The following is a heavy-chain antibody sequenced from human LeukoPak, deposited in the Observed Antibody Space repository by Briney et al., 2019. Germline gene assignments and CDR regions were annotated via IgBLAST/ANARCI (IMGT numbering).Heavy chain of an antibody. Sequence: SETLSLTCTVPGGSISSSSYYSGWIRQPPGKGLEWLASIYYSGSTYYNPSLKSRVTISVDTSKNQFSLKLSSVTAAHTAVYYCARHWDPPPSSSPVDHWGQGTLVTVPS. J-gene: IGHJ4*02. CDR3: ARHWDPPPSSSPVDH. CDR1: GGSISSSSYY. D-gene: IGHD6-6*01. CDR2: IYYSGST. V-gene: IGHV4-39*01.